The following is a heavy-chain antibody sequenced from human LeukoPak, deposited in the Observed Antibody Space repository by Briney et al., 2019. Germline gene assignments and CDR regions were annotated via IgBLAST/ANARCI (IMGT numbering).Heavy chain of an antibody. CDR2: IIPIFGTA. D-gene: IGHD3-16*01. CDR3: AGGGIGHDDSVDY. Sequence: GASVKVSCKASGGTFRRYAISWVRQAPGQGLEWMGGIIPIFGTANYAQKFQGRVTITADKSTSTAYMELSSLRSEDTAMYYCAGGGIGHDDSVDYGGQATLVTVSS. V-gene: IGHV1-69*06. J-gene: IGHJ4*02. CDR1: GGTFRRYA.